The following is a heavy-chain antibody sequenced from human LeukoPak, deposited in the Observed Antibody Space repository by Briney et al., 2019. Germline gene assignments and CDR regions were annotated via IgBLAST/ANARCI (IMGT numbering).Heavy chain of an antibody. CDR3: ARDGTVAGFDY. CDR2: IYHSGST. V-gene: IGHV4-30-2*01. CDR1: GGSISSGGYY. J-gene: IGHJ4*02. Sequence: SQTLSLTCTVSGGSISSGGYYWSWIRQPPGKGLEWIGYIYHSGSTYYNPSLKSRVTMSVDTSKNQFSLKLSSVTAADTAVYYCARDGTVAGFDYWGQGTLVTVSS. D-gene: IGHD6-19*01.